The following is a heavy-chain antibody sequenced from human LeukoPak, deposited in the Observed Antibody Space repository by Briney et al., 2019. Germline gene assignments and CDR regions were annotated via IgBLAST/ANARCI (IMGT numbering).Heavy chain of an antibody. CDR2: IYPGDSDT. CDR1: GYSLTSYW. Sequence: GESLKISCKGSGYSLTSYWIGWMRQMPGKGLEWMGIIYPGDSDTRYSPSFQGQVTISADKSISTAYLQWSSLKASDTAMYYCARSVVAATVNWFDPWGQGTLVTVSS. D-gene: IGHD2-15*01. CDR3: ARSVVAATVNWFDP. J-gene: IGHJ5*02. V-gene: IGHV5-51*01.